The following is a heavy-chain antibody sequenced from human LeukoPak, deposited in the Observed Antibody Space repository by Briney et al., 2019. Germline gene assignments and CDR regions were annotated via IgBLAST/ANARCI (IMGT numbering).Heavy chain of an antibody. V-gene: IGHV3-23*01. J-gene: IGHJ4*02. CDR2: ISGSDGNT. D-gene: IGHD6-13*01. CDR1: GFTLRSYA. Sequence: PGGSVRLSCAASGFTLRSYAMNWVRQAPGEGLEWVSAISGSDGNTYYADSVKGRFTISRDDSKNTLYLQMNSLRAEDTAVYYCEKVGIAADFDYWGQGTLVTVSS. CDR3: EKVGIAADFDY.